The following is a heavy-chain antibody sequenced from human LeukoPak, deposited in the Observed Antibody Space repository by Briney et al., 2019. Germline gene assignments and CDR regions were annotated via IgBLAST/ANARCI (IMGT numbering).Heavy chain of an antibody. CDR3: AKRGVVIRVILVGFHKEAYYFDS. CDR1: GITLSNYG. V-gene: IGHV3-23*01. J-gene: IGHJ4*02. D-gene: IGHD2-21*01. Sequence: GGSLRLSCAVSGITLSNYGMSWVRQAPGKGLGWVAGISGSGGSTNYADSVKGRFVISRDTPRNTLYLQMTSLRAEDTAVYFCAKRGVVIRVILVGFHKEAYYFDSWGQGGLVTVSS. CDR2: ISGSGGST.